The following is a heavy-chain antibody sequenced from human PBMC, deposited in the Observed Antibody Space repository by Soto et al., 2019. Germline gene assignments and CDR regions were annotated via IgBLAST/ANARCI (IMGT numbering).Heavy chain of an antibody. CDR1: GGSTSSYY. D-gene: IGHD3-10*01. CDR2: IYHSGST. V-gene: IGHV4-59*01. Sequence: SETLSLTCTVSGGSTSSYYWSWIRQPPGKGLGWIGHIYHSGSTDYNPSFKSRVTVSIDTSKNQFSLKVNSVTAADTAVYYCARHFYGSGRYWFDSWGQGTPVTVS. CDR3: ARHFYGSGRYWFDS. J-gene: IGHJ5*01.